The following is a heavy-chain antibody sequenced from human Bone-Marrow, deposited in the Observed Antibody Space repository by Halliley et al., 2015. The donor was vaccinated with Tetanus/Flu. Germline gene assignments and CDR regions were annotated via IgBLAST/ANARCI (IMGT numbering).Heavy chain of an antibody. D-gene: IGHD3-3*01. CDR1: GGSLSGYF. Sequence: TLSLTCGFLGGSLSGYFWIWIRQAPGKGLEWIGEITHSGGPNYNPSLKSRLTIAIDTSKDQISLKVTSVTAADTAVYYCARGRRMQEWSREMLTFYYYGMDVWGQGTTVTVSS. CDR3: ARGRRMQEWSREMLTFYYYGMDV. CDR2: ITHSGGP. J-gene: IGHJ6*02. V-gene: IGHV4-34*01.